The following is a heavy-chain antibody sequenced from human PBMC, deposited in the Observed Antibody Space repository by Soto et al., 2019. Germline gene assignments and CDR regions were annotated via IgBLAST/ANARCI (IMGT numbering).Heavy chain of an antibody. J-gene: IGHJ6*03. D-gene: IGHD2-15*01. CDR3: ARDGIVVVVAATSRGYMDV. CDR1: GFTFRNHA. Sequence: TCRSLRLSWAASGFTFRNHAMHFILQAQGKGLECLAVIAYDGSNAFYRDSVKGRFTVSRDNSKNTLYLHMDSLRSEDTAVYYCARDGIVVVVAATSRGYMDVWGKGTTVTVSS. CDR2: IAYDGSNA. V-gene: IGHV3-30-3*01.